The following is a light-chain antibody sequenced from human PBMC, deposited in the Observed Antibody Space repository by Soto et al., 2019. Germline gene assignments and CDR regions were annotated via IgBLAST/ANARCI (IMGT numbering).Light chain of an antibody. CDR2: AAS. CDR3: LKCKVAPFT. CDR1: KDIANF. V-gene: IGKV1-27*01. Sequence: ILMTQSPSCLSAFVGDRVTITCRASKDIANFLDWYQPTPGKVPKLLIYAASTLQSGVPSRFSCSGSGPACTRTISSLQHEDVSTSYCLKCKVAPFTFGGGTKVDI. J-gene: IGKJ4*01.